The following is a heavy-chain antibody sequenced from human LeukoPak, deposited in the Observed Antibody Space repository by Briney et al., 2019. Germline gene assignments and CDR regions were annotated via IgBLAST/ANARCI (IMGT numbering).Heavy chain of an antibody. CDR2: IWRDGPNK. J-gene: IGHJ4*02. Sequence: PGGSMRLSCAASGFTFSPFCFHWVRQAPGKGLEWVADIWRDGPNKYYGDSVKGRFTIQRDDSQKTVYLQMNRLRAEDTAIYYCAKDAQRGFDYSNSLEYGGEGSRVTVSS. CDR3: AKDAQRGFDYSNSLEY. V-gene: IGHV3-33*06. D-gene: IGHD4-11*01. CDR1: GFTFSPFC.